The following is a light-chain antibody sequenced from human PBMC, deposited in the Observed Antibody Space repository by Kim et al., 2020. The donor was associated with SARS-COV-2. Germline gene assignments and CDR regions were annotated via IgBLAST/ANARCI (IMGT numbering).Light chain of an antibody. V-gene: IGLV3-1*01. CDR3: QAWDSSTAEV. CDR1: KLGDKY. CDR2: QDS. J-gene: IGLJ2*01. Sequence: VSPGQTASITCSGDKLGDKYACWYQQKPGQSPVLVIYQDSKRPSGIPERFSGSNSGNTVTLTISGTQAMDEADYYCQAWDSSTAEVFGGGTQLTVL.